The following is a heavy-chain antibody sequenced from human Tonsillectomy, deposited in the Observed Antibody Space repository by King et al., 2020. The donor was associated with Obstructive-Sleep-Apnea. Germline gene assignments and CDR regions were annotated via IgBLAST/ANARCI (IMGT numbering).Heavy chain of an antibody. Sequence: VTLKESGPALVKPTQTLTLTCTFSGFSLSTSGMCVSWIRQPPGKALEWLARIDWDDDKYYSTSLKTRLTISKETSKNQVVLTMTNMDPVDTATYYCARLTYYYDSSGYSVFDYWGQGTLVTVSS. CDR3: ARLTYYYDSSGYSVFDY. CDR1: GFSLSTSGMC. CDR2: IDWDDDK. V-gene: IGHV2-70*11. D-gene: IGHD3-22*01. J-gene: IGHJ4*02.